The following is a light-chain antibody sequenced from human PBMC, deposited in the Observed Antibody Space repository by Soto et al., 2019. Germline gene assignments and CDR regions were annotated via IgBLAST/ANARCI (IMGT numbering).Light chain of an antibody. Sequence: QSVLTQPPSASGTPGQRVTISCSGSSSNIGRNSVNWYQQLPGTAPKLLIYSTNQRPSGVPARFAGSKSGTSASLAISGLQSEDEADYYCAVWDDSLSGYVFGTGTKLTVL. J-gene: IGLJ1*01. CDR3: AVWDDSLSGYV. CDR1: SSNIGRNS. CDR2: STN. V-gene: IGLV1-44*01.